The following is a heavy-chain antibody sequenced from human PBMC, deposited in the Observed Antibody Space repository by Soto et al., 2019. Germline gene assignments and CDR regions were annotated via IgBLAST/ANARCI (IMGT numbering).Heavy chain of an antibody. D-gene: IGHD3-3*01. CDR2: IYYMGNT. V-gene: IGHV4-59*01. J-gene: IGHJ4*02. Sequence: PSETLSLTCTVSGGSISGYYWSWIRQSPGKGLEWIGYIYYMGNTKYSPSLKRRVTFPVDTSKKQFSLRLTSVTAADTAVYYCARQRVVTTEEAGPLDYWGRGTLVTVSS. CDR3: ARQRVVTTEEAGPLDY. CDR1: GGSISGYY.